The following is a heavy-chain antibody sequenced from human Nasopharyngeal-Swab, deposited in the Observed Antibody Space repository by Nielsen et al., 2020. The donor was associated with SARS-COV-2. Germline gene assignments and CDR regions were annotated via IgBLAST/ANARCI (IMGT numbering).Heavy chain of an antibody. CDR2: IIPIFGTA. CDR1: GGTFSSYA. J-gene: IGHJ6*02. CDR3: ATYSGSYSGVDYYYGMDV. V-gene: IGHV1-69*13. Sequence: SVKVSCKASGGTFSSYAISWVRQAPGQGLEWMGGIIPIFGTASYAQKFQGRVTITADESTSTAYMELSSLRSEDTAVYYCATYSGSYSGVDYYYGMDVWGQGTTVTVSS. D-gene: IGHD1-26*01.